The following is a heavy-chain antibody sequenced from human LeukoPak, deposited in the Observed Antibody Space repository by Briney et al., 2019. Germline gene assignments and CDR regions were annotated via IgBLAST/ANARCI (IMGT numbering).Heavy chain of an antibody. CDR2: IYTSGST. D-gene: IGHD3-10*01. Sequence: TSETLSLTCTVSGGSISSGSYYWSWIRQPAGKGLEWIGRIYTSGSTNYNPSLKSRVTISVDTSKNQFSLKLSSVTAADTAVYYCARDRITMVRGVQYNWFDPWGQGTLVTVSS. J-gene: IGHJ5*02. V-gene: IGHV4-61*02. CDR1: GGSISSGSYY. CDR3: ARDRITMVRGVQYNWFDP.